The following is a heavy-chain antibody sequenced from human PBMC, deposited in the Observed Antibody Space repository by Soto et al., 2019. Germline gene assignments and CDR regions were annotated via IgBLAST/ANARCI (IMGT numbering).Heavy chain of an antibody. D-gene: IGHD2-2*01. CDR3: ARGGRTAYQYYFDY. Sequence: GGSLRLSCAASGFTFSSYSMNWVRQAPGKGLEWVSSISSSSSYIYYADSVKGRFTISRDNAKNSLYLQMNSLRAEDTAVYYCARGGRTAYQYYFDYWGQGTLVTVFS. J-gene: IGHJ4*02. CDR2: ISSSSSYI. V-gene: IGHV3-21*04. CDR1: GFTFSSYS.